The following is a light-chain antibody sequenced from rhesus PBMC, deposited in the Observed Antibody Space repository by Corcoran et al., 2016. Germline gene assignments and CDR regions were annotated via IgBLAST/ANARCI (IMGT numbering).Light chain of an antibody. CDR2: GAS. CDR1: QSVSSY. V-gene: IGKV3S9*01. J-gene: IGKJ1*01. Sequence: EIVMTQSPATLSLSPGERATLSCRASQSVSSYVAWYQQKPEQAPRLHIYGASRRATGIPDRFSGSGSWTDFTLIISSLEPEYVGVYDCQQYNNWKTFGQGTKVEIK. CDR3: QQYNNWKT.